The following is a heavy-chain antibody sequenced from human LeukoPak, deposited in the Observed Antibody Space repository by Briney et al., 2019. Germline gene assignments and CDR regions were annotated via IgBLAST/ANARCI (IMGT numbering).Heavy chain of an antibody. D-gene: IGHD4-17*01. CDR1: GFTFSSYG. J-gene: IGHJ6*03. Sequence: GESLRLSCAASGFTFSSYGMNWVRQAPGKGLEWVAFIRYDGSKKYSADSVKGRFTISRDNSKNTLYLQMNSLRAEDTALYYCAKYWGACGDYRGRYMDVWGKGTTVTVSS. CDR2: IRYDGSKK. CDR3: AKYWGACGDYRGRYMDV. V-gene: IGHV3-30*02.